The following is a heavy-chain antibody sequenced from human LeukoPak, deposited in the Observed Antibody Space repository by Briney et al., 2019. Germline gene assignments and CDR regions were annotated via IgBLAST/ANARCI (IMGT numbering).Heavy chain of an antibody. CDR3: ARVNDIAVVAAAAPHYEY. D-gene: IGHD2-15*01. CDR2: ITVYKGVT. CDR1: GYTFISYG. J-gene: IGHJ4*02. Sequence: ASVKLSCKPSGYTFISYGISWVRQAPGQGLEWVGSITVYKGVTDYAQKFQGRVAMTTDTSTYTVYMELMSLTFEDTAVYYCARVNDIAVVAAAAPHYEYWGQGTLVTVSS. V-gene: IGHV1-18*01.